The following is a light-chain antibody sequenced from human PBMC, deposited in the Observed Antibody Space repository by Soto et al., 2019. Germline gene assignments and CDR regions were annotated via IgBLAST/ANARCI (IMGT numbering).Light chain of an antibody. CDR2: GNN. Sequence: QSVLTQPPSVSGAPGQSVTISCTGSSSNIGAGHDVHWYQQFPGTAPKVHIYGNNNRPSGVPDRFSGSKHGTSASLAITGLQPEDEAYYYCSSFAGSNNFHYVFGTGTKVTV. CDR3: SSFAGSNNFHYV. CDR1: SSNIGAGHD. V-gene: IGLV1-40*01. J-gene: IGLJ1*01.